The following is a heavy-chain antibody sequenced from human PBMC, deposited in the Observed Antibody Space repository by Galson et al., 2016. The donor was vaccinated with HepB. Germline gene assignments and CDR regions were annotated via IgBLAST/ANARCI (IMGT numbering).Heavy chain of an antibody. J-gene: IGHJ4*02. Sequence: SLRLSCAASGFAFSSYDMHWVRQAPGKGLEWMATLSYDGDNKHYADSVKGRITISRDNSKHTRYLQMNSLRSEDTAVYYCAKEGPPVAPSYPFDYWGQGALVTVSS. CDR3: AKEGPPVAPSYPFDY. CDR2: LSYDGDNK. CDR1: GFAFSSYD. V-gene: IGHV3-30*18.